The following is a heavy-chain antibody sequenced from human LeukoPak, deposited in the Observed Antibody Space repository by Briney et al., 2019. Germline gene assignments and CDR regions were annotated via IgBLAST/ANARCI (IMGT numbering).Heavy chain of an antibody. Sequence: SGPTLVKPTQTLTLTCTFSGFSLSTSGVGVGWIRQPPGKALEWLALIYWDEDKRYSPSLKSRLTITKDTSKNQVVLTMTNMDPVDTATYYCAHSPGDYDFWSGYPIAGAEYFQHWGQGTLVTVSS. CDR1: GFSLSTSGVG. D-gene: IGHD3-3*01. CDR2: IYWDEDK. CDR3: AHSPGDYDFWSGYPIAGAEYFQH. V-gene: IGHV2-5*02. J-gene: IGHJ1*01.